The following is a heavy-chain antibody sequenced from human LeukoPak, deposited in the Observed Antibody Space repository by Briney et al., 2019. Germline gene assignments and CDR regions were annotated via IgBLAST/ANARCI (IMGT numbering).Heavy chain of an antibody. J-gene: IGHJ4*02. Sequence: GGSLRLSCAASGFTFSTYWMTWVRQAPGKGLEWVANMKGDGSEIYYVDSVKGRFTISRDNAKNLLYLQMNSLRAEDTAVYYCAKDPFSSSWYWFDNWGQGTQVTVSS. CDR1: GFTFSTYW. CDR3: AKDPFSSSWYWFDN. CDR2: MKGDGSEI. V-gene: IGHV3-7*01. D-gene: IGHD6-13*01.